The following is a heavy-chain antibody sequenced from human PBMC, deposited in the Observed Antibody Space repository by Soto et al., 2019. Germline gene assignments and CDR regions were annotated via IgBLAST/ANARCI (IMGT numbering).Heavy chain of an antibody. V-gene: IGHV3-66*01. D-gene: IGHD2-21*01. J-gene: IGHJ4*02. CDR1: GFSVSGTY. CDR3: TWAPFPGFCSW. Sequence: EVQLVESGGGLVQPGGSLRLSCAASGFSVSGTYMSWVRQAPRKGLEWVSVICGDGSTYYADSVKGRFTLSRDRFQNRLFFQINHLRTEEPALYYRTWAPFPGFCSWGGQGTLVTVSS. CDR2: ICGDGST.